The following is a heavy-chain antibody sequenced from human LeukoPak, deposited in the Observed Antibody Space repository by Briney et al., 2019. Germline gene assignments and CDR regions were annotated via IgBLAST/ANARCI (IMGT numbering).Heavy chain of an antibody. Sequence: PGGSLRLSCAASGFTFSSYSMNWVRQAPGKGLEWVSSISSSSSYIYYADSVKGRFTISRDNSKNTLYLQMNSLRAEDTAVYYCARCGDSSGYYYWGAFDIWGQGTMVTVSS. CDR1: GFTFSSYS. CDR3: ARCGDSSGYYYWGAFDI. V-gene: IGHV3-21*04. D-gene: IGHD3-22*01. J-gene: IGHJ3*02. CDR2: ISSSSSYI.